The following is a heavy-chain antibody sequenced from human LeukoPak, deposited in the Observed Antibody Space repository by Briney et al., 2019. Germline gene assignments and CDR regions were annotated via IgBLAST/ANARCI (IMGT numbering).Heavy chain of an antibody. D-gene: IGHD2-15*01. Sequence: SETLSLTCTVSGGSISSYYWSWIRQPPGKGLEWIGYIYYSGSTNYNPSLKSRVTISVDTSKNQFSLKLSSVTAADTAVYYCARGYCSGGSRYSWYYYYGMDVWGQGTTVTVSS. CDR1: GGSISSYY. CDR3: ARGYCSGGSRYSWYYYYGMDV. CDR2: IYYSGST. J-gene: IGHJ6*02. V-gene: IGHV4-59*01.